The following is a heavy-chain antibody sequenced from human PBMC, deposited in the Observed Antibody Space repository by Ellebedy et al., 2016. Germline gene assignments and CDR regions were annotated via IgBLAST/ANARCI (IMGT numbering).Heavy chain of an antibody. D-gene: IGHD2-8*02. Sequence: GESLKISXAASGFTFSSYAMSWVRQAPGKGLEWVSAISGSGGSTYYADSVKGRFTISRDNSKNTLYLQMNSLRAEDTAVYYCAKDDRYWSLDAFDIWGQGTMVTVSS. CDR3: AKDDRYWSLDAFDI. CDR2: ISGSGGST. CDR1: GFTFSSYA. J-gene: IGHJ3*02. V-gene: IGHV3-23*01.